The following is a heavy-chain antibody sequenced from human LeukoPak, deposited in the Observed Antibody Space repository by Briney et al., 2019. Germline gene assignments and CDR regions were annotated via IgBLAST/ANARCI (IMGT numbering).Heavy chain of an antibody. CDR1: GFTFDDYG. CDR2: INWNGGST. J-gene: IGHJ6*02. V-gene: IGHV3-20*01. CDR3: ARSSGNYYYYGMDV. Sequence: GGSLRLSCAASGFTFDDYGMSWVRQAPGKGLEWVSGINWNGGSTGYADSVKGRFTIPRDNAKNSLYLQMNSLRAEDTALYHCARSSGNYYYYGMDVWGQGTTVTVSS.